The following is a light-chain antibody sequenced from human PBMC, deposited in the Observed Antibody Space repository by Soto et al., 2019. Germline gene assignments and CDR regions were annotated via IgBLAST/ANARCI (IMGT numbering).Light chain of an antibody. Sequence: DIQMTQSPSSLSAFVGDSVTVTCRASQPIGTSLHRYQQKAGKAPKVLISAATKLQSGVPSRFTGGGSGTDFTLTISNLQPEDSATYYCQQGYNTFWTFGRGTKVELK. J-gene: IGKJ1*01. CDR3: QQGYNTFWT. CDR1: QPIGTS. CDR2: AAT. V-gene: IGKV1-39*01.